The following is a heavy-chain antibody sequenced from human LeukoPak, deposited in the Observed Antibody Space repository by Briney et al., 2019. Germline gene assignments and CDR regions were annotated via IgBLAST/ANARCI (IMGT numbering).Heavy chain of an antibody. CDR3: ATGSDSSGYYYKPGRWDFDY. V-gene: IGHV1-24*01. Sequence: ASVKVSCKVSGYTLTELSMHWVRQAPGKGLEWMGGFDPEDGETIYAQKFQGRVTMTEDTSTDTAYMELSSLRSEDTAVYYCATGSDSSGYYYKPGRWDFDYWGQGTLVTVSS. J-gene: IGHJ4*02. CDR2: FDPEDGET. CDR1: GYTLTELS. D-gene: IGHD3-22*01.